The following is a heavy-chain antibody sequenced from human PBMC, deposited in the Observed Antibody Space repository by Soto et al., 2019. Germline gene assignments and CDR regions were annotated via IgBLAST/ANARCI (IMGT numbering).Heavy chain of an antibody. CDR2: IYYSGST. V-gene: IGHV4-31*03. D-gene: IGHD2-2*01. Sequence: PSETLSLTCTVSGGSISSGGYYWSWIRQHPGKGLEWIGYIYYSGSTYYNPSLKSRVTISVDTSKNQFSLKLSSVTAADTAVYYCARGGLRVPAAMRGPWGQGTLVTVSS. CDR1: GGSISSGGYY. J-gene: IGHJ5*02. CDR3: ARGGLRVPAAMRGP.